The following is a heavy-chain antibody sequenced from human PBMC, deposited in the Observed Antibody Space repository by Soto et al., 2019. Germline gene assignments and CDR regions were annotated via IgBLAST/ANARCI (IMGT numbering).Heavy chain of an antibody. Sequence: GESLKISCKGSGYSFTSYWIGWVRQMPGKGLEWMGIIYPGDSDTRYSPSFQGQVTISADKSISTAYLQWSSLKASDTAMYYCARSGVAPAAKPSNWFDPWGQGTLVTVSS. CDR3: ARSGVAPAAKPSNWFDP. CDR1: GYSFTSYW. D-gene: IGHD2-2*01. J-gene: IGHJ5*02. CDR2: IYPGDSDT. V-gene: IGHV5-51*01.